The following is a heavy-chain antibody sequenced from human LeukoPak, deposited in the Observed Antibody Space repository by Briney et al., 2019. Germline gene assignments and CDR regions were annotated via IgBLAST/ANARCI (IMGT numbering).Heavy chain of an antibody. Sequence: SETLSLTCTVSGGSISSDHWNWIRQPPGKGLEWIGCIYYSGSTYYNPSLKSRVTISVDMSKSQFSLRLTSVTAADTAVYYCARKNDFDIWGQGALVTVSS. V-gene: IGHV4-59*01. CDR1: GGSISSDH. D-gene: IGHD2/OR15-2a*01. CDR2: IYYSGST. CDR3: ARKNDFDI. J-gene: IGHJ3*02.